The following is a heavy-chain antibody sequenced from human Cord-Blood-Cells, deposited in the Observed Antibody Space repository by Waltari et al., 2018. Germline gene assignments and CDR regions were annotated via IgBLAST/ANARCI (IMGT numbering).Heavy chain of an antibody. V-gene: IGHV1-8*01. CDR1: GYTFTSHD. J-gene: IGHJ5*02. D-gene: IGHD6-13*01. CDR3: IAAAGQGSHNWFDP. CDR2: MNPNSGNT. Sequence: QVQLVQSGAEVKKPGASGKVSGKGSGYTFTSHDINWVRQATGKGLEWIGWMNPNSGNTGYAQKFQGRVTMTRNTSISTAYMELSSLRSEDTAVYYCIAAAGQGSHNWFDPWGQGTLVTVSS.